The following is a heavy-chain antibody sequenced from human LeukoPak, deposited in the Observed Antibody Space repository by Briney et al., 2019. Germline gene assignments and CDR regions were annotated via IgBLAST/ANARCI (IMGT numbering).Heavy chain of an antibody. V-gene: IGHV1-18*01. Sequence: ASVKVSCKASGYTFTSYGISWVRQAPGQGLEWMGWISAYNGNTNYAQKLQGRVTMTTDTSTSTAYMELRSLRSDDTAVYYCARETPYYDILTGYYNPSFGYWGQGTLVTVSS. CDR3: ARETPYYDILTGYYNPSFGY. CDR2: ISAYNGNT. D-gene: IGHD3-9*01. J-gene: IGHJ4*02. CDR1: GYTFTSYG.